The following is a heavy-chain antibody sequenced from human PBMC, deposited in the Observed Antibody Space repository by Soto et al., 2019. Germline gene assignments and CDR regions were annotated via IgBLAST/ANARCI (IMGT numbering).Heavy chain of an antibody. CDR3: ARGDSGYDYIDY. Sequence: SETLSLTCTVSGGSISSYYWSWIRQPPGKGLEWIGYIYYSGSTNYNPSLKSRVTISVDTSKNQFSLKLSSVTAADTAVYYCARGDSGYDYIDYWGQGTLVTVSS. J-gene: IGHJ4*02. CDR1: GGSISSYY. V-gene: IGHV4-59*01. D-gene: IGHD5-12*01. CDR2: IYYSGST.